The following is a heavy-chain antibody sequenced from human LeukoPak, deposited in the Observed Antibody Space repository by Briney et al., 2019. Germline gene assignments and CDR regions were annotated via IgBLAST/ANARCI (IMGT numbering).Heavy chain of an antibody. CDR1: GYTFTSYG. CDR3: ARAYDSSGYDY. CDR2: INPNSGGT. Sequence: ASVKVSCKASGYTFTSYGISWVRQAPGQGLEWMGWINPNSGGTNYAQKFQGWVTMTRDTSISTAYMELSRLRSDDTAVYYCARAYDSSGYDYWGQGTLVTVSS. V-gene: IGHV1-2*04. D-gene: IGHD3-22*01. J-gene: IGHJ4*02.